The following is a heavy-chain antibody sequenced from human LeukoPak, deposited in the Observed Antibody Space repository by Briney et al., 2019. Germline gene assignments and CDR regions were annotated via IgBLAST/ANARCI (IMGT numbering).Heavy chain of an antibody. CDR3: ARDKEDSTGWYLDY. Sequence: ASVIVSCTASGGTFSSYPVSWVRQAPGQGLEWLGGIIPILGTANYPQKFQGRVTITADESTYTAYMELSSLRSEDTAVYYCARDKEDSTGWYLDYWGQGTLVTVSS. D-gene: IGHD6-19*01. J-gene: IGHJ4*02. V-gene: IGHV1-69*01. CDR1: GGTFSSYP. CDR2: IIPILGTA.